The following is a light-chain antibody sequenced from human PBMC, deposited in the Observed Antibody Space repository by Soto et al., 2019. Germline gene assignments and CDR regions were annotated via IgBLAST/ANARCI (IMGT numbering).Light chain of an antibody. CDR1: SSDVGGYNY. CDR3: SSYTSSSTPYV. CDR2: DVS. Sequence: QSALTQPASVSGSPGQSITISCTGTSSDVGGYNYVSWYQQHPGKAPKLMLYDVSNRPSGVSNRFSGSKSGNTASLTISGLQAEDEADYNCSSYTSSSTPYVFGTGTKLTVL. V-gene: IGLV2-14*01. J-gene: IGLJ1*01.